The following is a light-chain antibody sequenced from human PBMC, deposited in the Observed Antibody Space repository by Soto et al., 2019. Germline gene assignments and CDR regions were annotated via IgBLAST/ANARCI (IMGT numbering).Light chain of an antibody. CDR3: QQYGSSPSWT. CDR1: QSVSSSD. Sequence: EIVLTQSPDTLSLSPGERATLSCRASQSVSSSDLAWYQQKPGQAPRLLIYGASSRATGIPGRFSGSGSGTDFSLTISRVEPEDFAVYYCQQYGSSPSWTFGQGIKVDIK. V-gene: IGKV3-20*01. CDR2: GAS. J-gene: IGKJ1*01.